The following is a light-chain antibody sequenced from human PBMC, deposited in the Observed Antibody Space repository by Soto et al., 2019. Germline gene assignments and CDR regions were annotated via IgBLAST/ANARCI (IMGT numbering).Light chain of an antibody. J-gene: IGKJ5*01. Sequence: EIVLTQSPATLSLSPGERATLSCRASQSVRTYLAWYQQKPGQAPRLLIHDVSDRATGIPARFSGSGSGTDFSLTITNLEPEDFAVYYCQQRSNWPPEGTFGDGTRQEIK. CDR2: DVS. CDR3: QQRSNWPPEGT. V-gene: IGKV3-11*01. CDR1: QSVRTY.